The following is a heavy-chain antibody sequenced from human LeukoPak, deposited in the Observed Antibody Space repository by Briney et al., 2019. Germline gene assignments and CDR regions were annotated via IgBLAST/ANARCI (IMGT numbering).Heavy chain of an antibody. CDR2: IIPMFGTT. V-gene: IGHV1-69*01. CDR1: GGSFSSYA. CDR3: AREPGLKNPGHYEMDV. J-gene: IGHJ6*02. Sequence: SVTVSCKASGGSFSSYAISWVRQAPGQGLAWMGGIIPMFGTTNYAQKFQGRVTVTADESTGTAYMKLSSLRSEDTAVYYCAREPGLKNPGHYEMDVWGQGTTVTVSS. D-gene: IGHD3-16*01.